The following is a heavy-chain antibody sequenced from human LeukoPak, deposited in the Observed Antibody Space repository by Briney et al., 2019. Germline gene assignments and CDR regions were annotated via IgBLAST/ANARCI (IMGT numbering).Heavy chain of an antibody. Sequence: PGGSLRLSCAASGFTFSSYWMHWVRQALGKGLVWVSRIHSDGSSTSYADSVRGRFTISRDDAKSTLYLQMNSLRAEDTAVYYCARSGWPYYFDYWGQGTLVTVSS. V-gene: IGHV3-74*01. J-gene: IGHJ4*02. D-gene: IGHD3-22*01. CDR1: GFTFSSYW. CDR3: ARSGWPYYFDY. CDR2: IHSDGSST.